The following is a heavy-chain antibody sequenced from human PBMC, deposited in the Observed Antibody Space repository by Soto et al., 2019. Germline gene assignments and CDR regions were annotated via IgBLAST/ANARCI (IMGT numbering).Heavy chain of an antibody. CDR3: ARQRDVWGSYRWRWATMMFDY. Sequence: QLQLQESGPGLVKPSETLSLTCTVSGGSISSSSYYWGWIRQPPGKGLEWIGSIYYSGSTYYNPYLKIRVTISVDTSKNQFSLKLSSVTAADTAVYYCARQRDVWGSYRWRWATMMFDYRGQGTLVTVSS. J-gene: IGHJ4*02. D-gene: IGHD3-16*02. CDR2: IYYSGST. V-gene: IGHV4-39*01. CDR1: GGSISSSSYY.